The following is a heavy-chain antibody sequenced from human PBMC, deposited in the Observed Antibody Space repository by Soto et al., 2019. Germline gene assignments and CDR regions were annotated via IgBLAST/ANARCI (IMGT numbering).Heavy chain of an antibody. CDR1: GFTFSDYS. V-gene: IGHV3-48*01. CDR3: ARDRGLTT. D-gene: IGHD3-10*01. J-gene: IGHJ5*02. CDR2: ISKSSFTI. Sequence: GGSLRLSCAVSGFTFSDYSMNWVRQAPGRGLEWISYISKSSFTIHYADSVEGRFAISRDTSKNQSFLNLRSLTAADTAVYYCARDRGLTTLGQGTLVTVSS.